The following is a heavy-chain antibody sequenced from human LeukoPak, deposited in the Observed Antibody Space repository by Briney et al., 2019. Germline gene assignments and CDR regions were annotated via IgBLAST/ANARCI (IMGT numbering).Heavy chain of an antibody. J-gene: IGHJ3*02. V-gene: IGHV3-66*01. CDR3: ARDPRWFGDHDAFDI. CDR1: GFTFSSYG. Sequence: GGTERLSCAASGFTFSSYGMSWIRQAPGKGLEWVSVIYSGGSTYYADSVKGRFTISRDNSKNTLYLQMNSLRAEDTAVYYCARDPRWFGDHDAFDIWGQGTMVTVSS. CDR2: IYSGGST. D-gene: IGHD3-10*01.